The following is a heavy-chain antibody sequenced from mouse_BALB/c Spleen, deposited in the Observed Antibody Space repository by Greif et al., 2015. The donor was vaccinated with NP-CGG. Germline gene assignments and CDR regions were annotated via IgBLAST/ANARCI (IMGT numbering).Heavy chain of an antibody. CDR1: GFSLTSYG. Sequence: QVQLKESGPDLVAPSRSLSITCTVSGFSLTSYGVHWVRQPPGKGLEWLVVIWSDGSTTYNSALKSRLSISKDNSKSQVFLKMNSLQTDDTAMYYCARHHYYGSSYAMDYWGQGTPVTVSS. D-gene: IGHD1-1*01. V-gene: IGHV2-6-2*01. CDR2: IWSDGST. CDR3: ARHHYYGSSYAMDY. J-gene: IGHJ4*01.